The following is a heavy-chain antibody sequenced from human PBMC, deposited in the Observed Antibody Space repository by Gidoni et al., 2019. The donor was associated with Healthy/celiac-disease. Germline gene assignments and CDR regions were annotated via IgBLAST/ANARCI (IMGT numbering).Heavy chain of an antibody. CDR3: ARAPEGSGYLYYFDY. CDR1: GFTFSSYA. D-gene: IGHD3-22*01. Sequence: QVQLVESGGGVVQPGRSLRLSCAASGFTFSSYAMHWVRQAPGKGLEWVAVISYDGSNKYYADSVKVRFTISRDNSKNTLYLQMNSLRAEDTAVYYCARAPEGSGYLYYFDYWGQGTLVTVSS. V-gene: IGHV3-30*01. CDR2: ISYDGSNK. J-gene: IGHJ4*02.